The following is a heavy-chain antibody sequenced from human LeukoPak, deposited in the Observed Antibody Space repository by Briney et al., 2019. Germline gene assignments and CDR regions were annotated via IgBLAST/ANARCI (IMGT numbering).Heavy chain of an antibody. CDR3: ARHEYSGSYYGLSWFDP. J-gene: IGHJ5*02. V-gene: IGHV4-39*01. CDR1: GGSISSSGYY. Sequence: SETLSLTCTVSGGSISSSGYYWGWIRQPPGKGLEWIASIYYSGSTYYDPSLKSRVTISVDTSKNQLSLKLSSLTAADTAVYYCARHEYSGSYYGLSWFDPWGQGTLVTVSS. D-gene: IGHD1-26*01. CDR2: IYYSGST.